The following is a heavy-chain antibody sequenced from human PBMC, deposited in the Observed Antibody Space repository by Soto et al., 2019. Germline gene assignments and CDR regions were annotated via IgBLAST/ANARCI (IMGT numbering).Heavy chain of an antibody. CDR2: ISGSGGST. CDR3: AKRTPYSSRYYGKDV. J-gene: IGHJ6*02. Sequence: GGSLRLSCAASGFTFSSYAMSWVRQAPGKGLEWVSAISGSGGSTYYADSVKGRFTISRDNSKNTLYLQMNSLGAEDTAVYYCAKRTPYSSRYYGKDVWGQGTTVTVSS. CDR1: GFTFSSYA. V-gene: IGHV3-23*01. D-gene: IGHD6-13*01.